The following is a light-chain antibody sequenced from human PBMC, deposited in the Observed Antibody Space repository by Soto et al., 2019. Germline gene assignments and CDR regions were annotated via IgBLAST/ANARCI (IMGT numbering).Light chain of an antibody. V-gene: IGLV2-8*01. CDR3: SSYAGSDNFVV. CDR1: SSDVGGYNF. Sequence: QSALTQPPSASGSPGQSVTISCTGTSSDVGGYNFVSWYQHHPGKAPKLMIYEVYQRPSGVPDRFSGSKSGNTASLTVSGLQAEDEAEYYCSSYAGSDNFVVVGGGTKVTVL. CDR2: EVY. J-gene: IGLJ2*01.